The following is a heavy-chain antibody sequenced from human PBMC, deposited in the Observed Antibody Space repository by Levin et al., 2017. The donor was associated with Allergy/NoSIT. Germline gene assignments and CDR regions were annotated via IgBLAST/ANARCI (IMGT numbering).Heavy chain of an antibody. CDR1: GFTFSDYY. CDR2: ISSSSSYT. Sequence: PGGSLRLSCAASGFTFSDYYMSWIRQAPGKGLEWVSYISSSSSYTNYADSVKGRFTISRDNAKNSLYLQMNSLRAEDTAVYYCARARGIAAAGPYFDYWGQGTLVTVSS. D-gene: IGHD6-13*01. V-gene: IGHV3-11*05. J-gene: IGHJ4*02. CDR3: ARARGIAAAGPYFDY.